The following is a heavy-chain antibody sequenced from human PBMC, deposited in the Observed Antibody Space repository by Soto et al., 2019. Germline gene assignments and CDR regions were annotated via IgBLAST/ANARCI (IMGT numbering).Heavy chain of an antibody. CDR1: GFSFHMAW. V-gene: IGHV3-15*07. J-gene: IGHJ4*02. Sequence: GGSLRLSCAASGFSFHMAWMNWVRQTPGKGLEWVGRIKSYINGGTIDYAAPVKGRFTISRDDSRGRLYLEMDSLKTEDTALYYCAADLPDWGAYAFDYWGQGKPVTVSS. CDR3: AADLPDWGAYAFDY. D-gene: IGHD3-16*01. CDR2: IKSYINGGTI.